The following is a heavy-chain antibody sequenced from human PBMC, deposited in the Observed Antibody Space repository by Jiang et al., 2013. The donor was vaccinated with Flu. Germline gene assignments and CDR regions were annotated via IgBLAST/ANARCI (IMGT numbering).Heavy chain of an antibody. Sequence: GGSISSSNWWSWVRQPPGKGLEWIGEIYHMGAPTXPSLKSRVTISVDKSKNQFSLKLSSVTAADTAVYYCARGSNIVVVTATPLIDYWGQGTLVTVSS. CDR1: GGSISSSNW. D-gene: IGHD2-21*02. CDR3: ARGSNIVVVTATPLIDY. J-gene: IGHJ4*02. V-gene: IGHV4-4*02. CDR2: IYHMGAP.